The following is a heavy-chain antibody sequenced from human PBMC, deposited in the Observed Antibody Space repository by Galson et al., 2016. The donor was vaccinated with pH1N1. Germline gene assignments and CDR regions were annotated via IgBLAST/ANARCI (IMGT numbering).Heavy chain of an antibody. V-gene: IGHV1-69*05. CDR2: ITGMFGTT. CDR3: ARDFYSGYAGGRLDY. D-gene: IGHD5-12*01. Sequence: SVKVSCKASGGSFSSYAYSWVRQAPGQGLEWMGGITGMFGTTNYAQKVQGRVTITTEEITSSAYMELSSLTSEDTAVYYCARDFYSGYAGGRLDYWGQGTLVSVSS. CDR1: GGSFSSYA. J-gene: IGHJ4*02.